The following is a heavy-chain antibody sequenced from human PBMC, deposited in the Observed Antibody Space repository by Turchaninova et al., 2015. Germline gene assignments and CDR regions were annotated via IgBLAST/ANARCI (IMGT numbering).Heavy chain of an antibody. CDR2: IKPDGSEK. Sequence: EVQLVESGGGLVQPGGSLRLSFAAAGLTFSTYWMTWGRQAPGKGLEWVANIKPDGSEKNYVDSVKGRFTISRDNAKNSLFLQMDSLRAEDTAVYYCASGGHVDYCGQGTLVIVSS. CDR1: GLTFSTYW. CDR3: ASGGHVDY. D-gene: IGHD3-16*01. V-gene: IGHV3-7*03. J-gene: IGHJ4*02.